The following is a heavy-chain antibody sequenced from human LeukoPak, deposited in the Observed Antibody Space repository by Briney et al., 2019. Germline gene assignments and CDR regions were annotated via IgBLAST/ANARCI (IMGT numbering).Heavy chain of an antibody. Sequence: GRSLRLSCAASEFTFSSYAMHWVRQAPGKGLEWVAVILYDGSNKKYADSVKGRFTISRDNSENTLYLQMNSLRAEDTAVYYCAKDSKRWKTYYYASGSYYFDYWGQGTLVTVSS. CDR2: ILYDGSNK. J-gene: IGHJ4*02. CDR3: AKDSKRWKTYYYASGSYYFDY. V-gene: IGHV3-30*18. CDR1: EFTFSSYA. D-gene: IGHD3-10*01.